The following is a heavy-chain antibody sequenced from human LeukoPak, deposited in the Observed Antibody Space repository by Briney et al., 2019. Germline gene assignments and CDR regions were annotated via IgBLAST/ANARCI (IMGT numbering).Heavy chain of an antibody. Sequence: SETLSLTCTVSGYSISSGYYWGWIRQPPGKGLEWIGSIYHSGSTYYNPSLKSRVTISVDTSKNQFSLKLSSVTAADTAVYYCACLNLGYCSGGSCYSGHYFDYWGQGTLVTVSS. J-gene: IGHJ4*02. CDR1: GYSISSGYY. V-gene: IGHV4-38-2*02. CDR3: ACLNLGYCSGGSCYSGHYFDY. D-gene: IGHD2-15*01. CDR2: IYHSGST.